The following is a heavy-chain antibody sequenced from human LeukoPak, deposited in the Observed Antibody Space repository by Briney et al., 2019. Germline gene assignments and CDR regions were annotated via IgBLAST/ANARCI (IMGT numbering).Heavy chain of an antibody. V-gene: IGHV4-39*01. CDR3: ARSGTYQYSSPYDY. CDR1: GGSISSSSYY. Sequence: SETLSLTCSVSGGSISSSSYYWGWIRQPPGKGLEWIGNIYYSGSTYYIPSLKSRVTISVDTSKNQFSLKLTSVTAADTAVYYCARSGTYQYSSPYDYWGQGTLVTVSS. J-gene: IGHJ4*01. D-gene: IGHD3-10*01. CDR2: IYYSGST.